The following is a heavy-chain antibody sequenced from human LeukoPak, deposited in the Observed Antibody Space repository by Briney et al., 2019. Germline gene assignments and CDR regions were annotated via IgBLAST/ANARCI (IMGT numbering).Heavy chain of an antibody. CDR2: IPYDGGNN. CDR1: GFLLNRYS. Sequence: GGSLRLSCAASGFLLNRYSMHWVRQAPGKGLEWVAVIPYDGGNNYYLDSVKGRFTISRDNSKNTLYLQMNTLRAEDTAVYYCARDLSRIWSGYHTMDVWGQGTTVTVSS. CDR3: ARDLSRIWSGYHTMDV. J-gene: IGHJ6*02. V-gene: IGHV3-30-3*01. D-gene: IGHD3-3*01.